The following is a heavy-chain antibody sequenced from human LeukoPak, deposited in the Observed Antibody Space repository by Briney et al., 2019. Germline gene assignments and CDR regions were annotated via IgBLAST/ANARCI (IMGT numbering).Heavy chain of an antibody. D-gene: IGHD3-10*01. CDR1: GASVTTSY. CDR3: AREGYGSRSRDNWLDP. V-gene: IGHV4-59*02. CDR2: IYYSGSP. J-gene: IGHJ5*02. Sequence: SETLSLTCTISGASVTTSYWSWLRQPPGKSPEWIGYIYYSGSPIYSPSLNSRVTISLDTSKNRFSLKLTSVTAADTAVYYCAREGYGSRSRDNWLDPWGQGTLVTVSS.